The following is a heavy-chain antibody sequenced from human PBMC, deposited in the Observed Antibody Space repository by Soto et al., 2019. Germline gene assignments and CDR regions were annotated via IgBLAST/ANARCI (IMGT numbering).Heavy chain of an antibody. V-gene: IGHV4-59*01. J-gene: IGHJ6*02. D-gene: IGHD6-13*01. CDR1: GGSISSYY. CDR3: ARDSLLTPIAAAGTYYYYGMDV. Sequence: SETLSLTCTVSGGSISSYYWSWIRQPPGKGLELIGYIYYSGSTNYNPSLKSRVTISVDTSKNQFSLKLSSVTAADTAVYYCARDSLLTPIAAAGTYYYYGMDVWGQGTTVTVYS. CDR2: IYYSGST.